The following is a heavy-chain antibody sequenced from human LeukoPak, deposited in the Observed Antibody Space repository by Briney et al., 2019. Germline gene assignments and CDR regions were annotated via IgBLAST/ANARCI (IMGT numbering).Heavy chain of an antibody. CDR1: GGSISSYY. CDR3: ARGAAGYSYG. D-gene: IGHD5-18*01. Sequence: NPSETLSLTCTVSGGSISSYYWSWIRQPPGKGLEWIGHIYYSGCTNYNPSLKSRVTISIDTSKNQFSLRLSSVTAADTAVYYCARGAAGYSYGWGQGTLVTVSS. V-gene: IGHV4-59*01. J-gene: IGHJ4*02. CDR2: IYYSGCT.